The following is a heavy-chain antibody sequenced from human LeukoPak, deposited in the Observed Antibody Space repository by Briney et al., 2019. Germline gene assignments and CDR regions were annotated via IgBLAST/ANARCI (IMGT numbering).Heavy chain of an antibody. CDR1: GGSISSDC. CDR2: IYYSGST. J-gene: IGHJ6*02. D-gene: IGHD5-18*01. Sequence: SGTLSLTCTVSGGSISSDCWSWIRQPPGKGLEWIGYIYYSGSTNYNPSLKSRVTISVDTSKNQFSLKLSSVTAADTAVYYCARVRGYSYGYRPGYYYYYGMDVWGQGTTVTVSS. CDR3: ARVRGYSYGYRPGYYYYYGMDV. V-gene: IGHV4-59*01.